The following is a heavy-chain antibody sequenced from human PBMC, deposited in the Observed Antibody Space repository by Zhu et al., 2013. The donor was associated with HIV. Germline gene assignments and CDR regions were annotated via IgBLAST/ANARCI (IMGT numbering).Heavy chain of an antibody. V-gene: IGHV4-31*03. CDR1: GGSISSGGYY. D-gene: IGHD3-10*01. CDR3: ARGGLLVQGTHYYGMDV. J-gene: IGHJ6*02. Sequence: QVQLQESGPGLVKPSQTLSLTCTVSGGSISSGGYYRSWIRQHPGKGLEWIGNIYYTGRTYYNPSLKSRVTISIDTSKNQFSLKVSSVTAADTAVYYCARGGLLVQGTHYYGMDVWGQGTTVTVSS. CDR2: IYYTGRT.